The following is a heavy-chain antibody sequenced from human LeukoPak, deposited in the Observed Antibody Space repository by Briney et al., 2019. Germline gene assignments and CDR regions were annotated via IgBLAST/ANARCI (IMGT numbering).Heavy chain of an antibody. J-gene: IGHJ4*02. CDR1: GFTFSTYS. CDR3: ARDREYSGYETNC. V-gene: IGHV3-48*04. D-gene: IGHD5-12*01. Sequence: GGSLRLSCAASGFTFSTYSRNWVRQAPGKGLEWVSYISSSSATIYYADSVKGRFTISRDNAKNSLFLQMNSLRAEDTAVYYCARDREYSGYETNCWGQGTLVTVSS. CDR2: ISSSSATI.